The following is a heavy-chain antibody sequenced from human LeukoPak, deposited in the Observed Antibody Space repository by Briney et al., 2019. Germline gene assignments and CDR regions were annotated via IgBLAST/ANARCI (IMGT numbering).Heavy chain of an antibody. Sequence: PSETLSLTCTVSGGSISSSSYYWGWIRQPPGKGLEWIGSIYYSGSTYYSPSLKSRVTISVDTSKNQFSLKLSSVTAADTAVYYCARPDYYGSGSYYNKGDYWGQGTLVTVSS. CDR1: GGSISSSSYY. J-gene: IGHJ4*02. D-gene: IGHD3-10*01. V-gene: IGHV4-39*07. CDR2: IYYSGST. CDR3: ARPDYYGSGSYYNKGDY.